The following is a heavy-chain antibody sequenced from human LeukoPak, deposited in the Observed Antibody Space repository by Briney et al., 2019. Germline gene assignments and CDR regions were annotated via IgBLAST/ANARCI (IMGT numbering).Heavy chain of an antibody. CDR1: GGYISSSSHY. D-gene: IGHD3-10*01. CDR3: ARRYGAGSRRFDY. V-gene: IGHV4-39*01. CDR2: IYYSGST. J-gene: IGHJ4*02. Sequence: PSETLSLTRTVSGGYISSSSHYWGWIRQPPGKGLEWSGSIYYSGSTYYNPSLKRRDHISVDTSKNQFSLKESSVTAADTAVYYCARRYGAGSRRFDYWGRGTLVTVSS.